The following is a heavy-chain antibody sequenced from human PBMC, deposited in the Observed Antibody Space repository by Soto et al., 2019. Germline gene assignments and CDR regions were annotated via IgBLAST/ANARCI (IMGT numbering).Heavy chain of an antibody. V-gene: IGHV5-51*01. CDR1: GYSFTPFW. D-gene: IGHD1-1*01. CDR2: IYPGDSDT. J-gene: IGHJ3*02. Sequence: PGESLKISCKASGYSFTPFWIGWVRQMPGKGLEWMGFIYPGDSDTRYSPSFQDQVTISADKSISTAYLQWSSLKASDTAIYYCASRKKTTDAFDIWGQGTMVTVS. CDR3: ASRKKTTDAFDI.